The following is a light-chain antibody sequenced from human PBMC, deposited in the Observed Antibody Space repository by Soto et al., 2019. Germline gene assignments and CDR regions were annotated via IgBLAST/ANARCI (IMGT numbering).Light chain of an antibody. Sequence: DIQMTQSPSSLSASVGDRVTITCRASQSISRYLKWYQQKPGKAPKLLIYGISSLQSGVPSRFSGSGSGTDFTLTISSLQLEDFATYYCQQSHSTPLTFGGGTKVEIK. CDR3: QQSHSTPLT. J-gene: IGKJ4*01. CDR1: QSISRY. CDR2: GIS. V-gene: IGKV1-39*01.